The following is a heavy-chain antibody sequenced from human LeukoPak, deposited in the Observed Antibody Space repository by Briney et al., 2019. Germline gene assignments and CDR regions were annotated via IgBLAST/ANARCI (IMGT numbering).Heavy chain of an antibody. CDR2: ISAYNGNT. CDR3: ARGAASVVPAAMGIGDY. J-gene: IGHJ4*02. V-gene: IGHV1-18*01. Sequence: ASVKVSCKASGYTFTSYGISWVRQAPGQGLEWMGWISAYNGNTNYAQKLQGRVTMTTDTSTSTAYMELRSLRSDDTAVYYCARGAASVVPAAMGIGDYWGQGTRVTVSS. D-gene: IGHD2-2*01. CDR1: GYTFTSYG.